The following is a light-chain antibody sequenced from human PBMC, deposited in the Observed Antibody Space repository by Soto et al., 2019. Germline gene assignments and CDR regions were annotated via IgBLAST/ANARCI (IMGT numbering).Light chain of an antibody. CDR2: DAS. V-gene: IGKV1-5*01. CDR3: QQFNSYPWT. Sequence: GVRVTITCRASQSVSSWLAWYQQKPGKAPKLLIYDASSLESGVPSRFSGGGSGTEFTLTISSLRPDDFATYYCQQFNSYPWTFGQGTKVDIK. CDR1: QSVSSW. J-gene: IGKJ1*01.